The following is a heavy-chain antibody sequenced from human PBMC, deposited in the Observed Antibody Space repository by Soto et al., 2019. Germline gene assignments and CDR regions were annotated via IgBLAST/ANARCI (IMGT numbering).Heavy chain of an antibody. CDR2: ISYDGSNK. V-gene: IGHV3-30*03. D-gene: IGHD1-26*01. Sequence: GGSLRLSCAASGFTFSSYGMHWVRQAPGKGLEWVAVISYDGSNKYYADSVKGRFTISRDNSKNTLYLQMNSLRAEDTAVYYCARDNDSWELLLPDAFDIWGQGTMVTVSS. J-gene: IGHJ3*02. CDR3: ARDNDSWELLLPDAFDI. CDR1: GFTFSSYG.